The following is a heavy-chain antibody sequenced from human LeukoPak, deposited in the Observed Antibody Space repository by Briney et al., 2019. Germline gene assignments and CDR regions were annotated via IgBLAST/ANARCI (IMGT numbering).Heavy chain of an antibody. Sequence: AEGSLRLSCAASGFTVSSNYMSWVRQAPGKGLEWVSVIYSGGSTYYADSVKGRFTISRDNSKNTLYLQMNSLRAEDTAVYYCARDSREGYFQHWGQGTLVTVSS. CDR1: GFTVSSNY. J-gene: IGHJ1*01. CDR2: IYSGGST. D-gene: IGHD5-24*01. CDR3: ARDSREGYFQH. V-gene: IGHV3-66*01.